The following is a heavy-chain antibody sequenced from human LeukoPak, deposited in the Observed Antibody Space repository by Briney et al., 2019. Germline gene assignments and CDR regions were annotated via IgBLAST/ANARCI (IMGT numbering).Heavy chain of an antibody. CDR2: ISSSGSTI. J-gene: IGHJ4*02. CDR1: GFTFSSYE. Sequence: GGSLRLSCAASGFTFSSYEMNWVRQAPGKGLEWASYISSSGSTIYYADSVKGRFTISRDNAKNSLYLQMNSLRAEDTAVYYCAGGPRNFDYWGQGTLLTVSS. CDR3: AGGPRNFDY. V-gene: IGHV3-48*03.